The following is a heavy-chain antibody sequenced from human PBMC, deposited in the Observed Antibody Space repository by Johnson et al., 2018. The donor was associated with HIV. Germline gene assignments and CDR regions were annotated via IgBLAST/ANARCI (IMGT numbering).Heavy chain of an antibody. D-gene: IGHD4-23*01. CDR2: LWYDGSNK. Sequence: QVQLVESGGGVVQPGRSLRLSCAASGFTFSSYAMHWVRQAPGKGLEWVAVLWYDGSNKYYADSVKGRLPISRDNSKNTLYLQMNSLRAEDTAVYYCASGEDYGGNYGALDIWGQGTMVTVSS. V-gene: IGHV3-33*08. J-gene: IGHJ3*02. CDR3: ASGEDYGGNYGALDI. CDR1: GFTFSSYA.